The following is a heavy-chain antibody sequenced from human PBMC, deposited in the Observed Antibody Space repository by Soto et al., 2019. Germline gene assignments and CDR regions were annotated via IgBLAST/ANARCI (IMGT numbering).Heavy chain of an antibody. V-gene: IGHV4-39*07. J-gene: IGHJ4*02. D-gene: IGHD6-19*01. CDR2: MHHSGSS. Sequence: PSETLSLTCTVSGGSISSSSYYWGWIRQPPGKGLEWIGRMHHSGSSYYNPSLKSRLTLSVDTSKNELSLNLNSVTAADTAVYYCGRANTSGDPIDSWGQGTLVTVSS. CDR1: GGSISSSSYY. CDR3: GRANTSGDPIDS.